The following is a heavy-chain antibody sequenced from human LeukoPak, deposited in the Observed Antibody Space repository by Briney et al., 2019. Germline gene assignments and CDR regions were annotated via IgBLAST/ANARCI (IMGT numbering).Heavy chain of an antibody. CDR2: ILGSGLTT. Sequence: GGSLRLSCAGAEFTFSSYAMSWVRQAPGKGLEWVSAILGSGLTTYYADSVKGRFTISRDNSTNTLYLQMSSLRAEDTAVYYCAKDSTIFGAKTHFDYWGQGTLVTVSS. J-gene: IGHJ4*02. D-gene: IGHD3-3*01. CDR1: EFTFSSYA. V-gene: IGHV3-23*01. CDR3: AKDSTIFGAKTHFDY.